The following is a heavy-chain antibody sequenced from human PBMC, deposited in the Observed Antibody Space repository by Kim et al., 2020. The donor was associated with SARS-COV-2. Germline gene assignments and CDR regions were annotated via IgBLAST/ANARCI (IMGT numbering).Heavy chain of an antibody. CDR1: GFTFGDYA. D-gene: IGHD3-22*01. CDR3: AKATPIYYDSSGYYYFDY. CDR2: ISWNSGSI. Sequence: GGSLRLSCAASGFTFGDYAMHWVRQAPGKGLEWVSGISWNSGSIGYADSVKGRFTISRDNAKNSLYLQMNSLRAEDTALYYCAKATPIYYDSSGYYYFDYWGQGTLVTVSS. V-gene: IGHV3-9*01. J-gene: IGHJ4*02.